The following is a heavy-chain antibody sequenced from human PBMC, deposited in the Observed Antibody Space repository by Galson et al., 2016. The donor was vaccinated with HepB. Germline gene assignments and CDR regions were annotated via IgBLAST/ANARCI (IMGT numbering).Heavy chain of an antibody. V-gene: IGHV3-43*01. D-gene: IGHD3-10*01. Sequence: SLRLSCAASGFTFDDYTMYWVRQAPGKGLEWVSLISWDGGSTYYADSVKGRVTISRDNSKNSLSLQMNSLITEKTALYYCAKEISYYGSGLDYWGQGTLVTVSS. CDR1: GFTFDDYT. J-gene: IGHJ4*02. CDR2: ISWDGGST. CDR3: AKEISYYGSGLDY.